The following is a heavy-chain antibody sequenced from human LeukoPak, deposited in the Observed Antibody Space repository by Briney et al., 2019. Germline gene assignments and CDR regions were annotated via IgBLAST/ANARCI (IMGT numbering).Heavy chain of an antibody. CDR1: GLIFSSHT. CDR3: AKGRSCGGSCYTLPDC. J-gene: IGHJ4*02. Sequence: KAGGSLRLSCAASGLIFSSHTMNWVRQAPGKGLEWVSSISSSSTYIDYADSVKGRFTISRDNSKNTLYLQMNSLRAEDTGVYYCAKGRSCGGSCYTLPDCWGQGTLVTVSS. CDR2: ISSSSTYI. D-gene: IGHD2-15*01. V-gene: IGHV3-21*04.